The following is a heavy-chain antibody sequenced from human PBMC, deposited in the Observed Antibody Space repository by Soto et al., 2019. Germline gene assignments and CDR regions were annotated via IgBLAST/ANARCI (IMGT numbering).Heavy chain of an antibody. J-gene: IGHJ6*02. CDR2: FSGRGDST. V-gene: IGHV3-23*01. Sequence: GGSLRLSCTTSRFTFSSYAMSWVRQAPGKGLEWVSGFSGRGDSTYYADSVRGRFTISRDNSKNTLYLQMNSLRAEDTAVYYCVKIGFGVIPVWGQGTTVTVSS. CDR3: VKIGFGVIPV. D-gene: IGHD3-3*01. CDR1: RFTFSSYA.